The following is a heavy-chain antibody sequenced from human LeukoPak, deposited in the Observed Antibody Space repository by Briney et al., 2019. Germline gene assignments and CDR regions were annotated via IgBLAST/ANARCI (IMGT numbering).Heavy chain of an antibody. CDR3: ARGVVPAAPDY. J-gene: IGHJ4*02. CDR2: IYYSGST. V-gene: IGHV4-39*07. Sequence: MASETLSLTCTVSGGSIRSSSYYWGWIRQPPGKGLEWIGSIYYSGSTYNNPSLKSRVTMSVDTSKNQFSLKLTSVTAADTAMYYCARGVVPAAPDYWGQGTLVTVSS. CDR1: GGSIRSSSYY. D-gene: IGHD2-2*01.